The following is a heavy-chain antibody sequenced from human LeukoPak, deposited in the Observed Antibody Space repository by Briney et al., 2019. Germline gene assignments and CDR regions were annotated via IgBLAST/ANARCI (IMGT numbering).Heavy chain of an antibody. V-gene: IGHV4-34*01. CDR3: ARARYCSGGSCYSRRLFAFDF. J-gene: IGHJ3*01. CDR2: INHSGST. Sequence: PSETLSLTCTVFGGSFSGYYWSWIRQPPGKGLEWIGEINHSGSTNYNPSLKSRVTISVDTSKNQFSLKLSSVTAADTAVYYRARARYCSGGSCYSRRLFAFDFWGQGTMVTVSS. D-gene: IGHD2-15*01. CDR1: GGSFSGYY.